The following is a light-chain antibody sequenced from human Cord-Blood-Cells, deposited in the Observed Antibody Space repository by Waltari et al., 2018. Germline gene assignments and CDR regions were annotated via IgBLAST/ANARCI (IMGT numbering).Light chain of an antibody. CDR3: CSYAGSYRV. J-gene: IGLJ1*01. CDR1: SSDVGGYNS. CDR2: DVS. V-gene: IGLV2-11*01. Sequence: QSALTQPRSVSGSPGQSVTISCTGTSSDVGGYNSVSWYQQHPGKAPKLMIYDVSKRPSGVPDRFSGSKSGNTASLTISGLQAEDEADYYCCSYAGSYRVFGTGTKVTVL.